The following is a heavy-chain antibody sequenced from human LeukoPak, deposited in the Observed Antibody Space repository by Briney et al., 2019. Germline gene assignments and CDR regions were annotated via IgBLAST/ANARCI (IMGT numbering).Heavy chain of an antibody. CDR3: ARAVAGTHSFDY. J-gene: IGHJ4*02. V-gene: IGHV3-33*08. D-gene: IGHD6-19*01. CDR1: GFTFSSYG. CDR2: IWYDGSNK. Sequence: GGSLRLSCAASGFTFSSYGMHWVRQAPGKGLEWVAVIWYDGSNKYYADSVKGRFTISRDNSKNTLYLQMNSLRAEDTAVYYCARAVAGTHSFDYWGQGTLVTVSS.